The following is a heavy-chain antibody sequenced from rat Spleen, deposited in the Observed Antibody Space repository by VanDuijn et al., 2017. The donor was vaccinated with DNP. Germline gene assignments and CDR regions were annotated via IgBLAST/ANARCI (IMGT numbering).Heavy chain of an antibody. J-gene: IGHJ2*01. CDR1: GFTFSNYW. V-gene: IGHV5-31*01. CDR2: IANTGGNI. CDR3: ARGPYYGYNPDYFDY. D-gene: IGHD1-9*01. Sequence: EVQLVESGGGPVQPGRSLKLSCVASGFTFSNYWMTWIRQAPGKGLEWVASIANTGGNIYYPDSVKGRFTISRDNAQNTLYLQMNSLRSEDTATYYCARGPYYGYNPDYFDYWGQGVMVTVSS.